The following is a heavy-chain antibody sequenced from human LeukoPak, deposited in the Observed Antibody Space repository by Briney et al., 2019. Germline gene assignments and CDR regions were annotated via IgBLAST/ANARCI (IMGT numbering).Heavy chain of an antibody. CDR3: AKEDGGVVGATTYYYYYYMDV. J-gene: IGHJ6*03. CDR2: ISGDGDST. V-gene: IGHV3-43*02. CDR1: GFTFDDYA. D-gene: IGHD1-26*01. Sequence: GGSLRLSCAASGFTFDDYAMLWVRPAPGKGLEWVSLISGDGDSTYYADSVKSRFTISRDNSKNSLYLQMNSLRTEDTALYYCAKEDGGVVGATTYYYYYYMDVWGKGTTVTVSS.